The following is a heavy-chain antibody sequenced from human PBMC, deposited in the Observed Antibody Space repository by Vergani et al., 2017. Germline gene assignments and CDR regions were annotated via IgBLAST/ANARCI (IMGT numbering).Heavy chain of an antibody. CDR3: ARGGLGDCSSTSCYPRPRKDWYFDL. CDR1: GGSISSYY. J-gene: IGHJ2*01. D-gene: IGHD2-2*01. CDR2: IYYSGST. Sequence: QVQLQESGPGLVKPSETLSLTCTVSGGSISSYYWSWIRQPPGKGLEWIGYIYYSGSTNYNPSLKSRVTISVDTSKNQFSLKLSSVTAADTAVYYCARGGLGDCSSTSCYPRPRKDWYFDLWGRGTLVTVSS. V-gene: IGHV4-59*12.